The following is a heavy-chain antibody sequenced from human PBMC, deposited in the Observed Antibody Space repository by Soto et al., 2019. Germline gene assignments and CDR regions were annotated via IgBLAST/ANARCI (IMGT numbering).Heavy chain of an antibody. J-gene: IGHJ4*02. Sequence: ASVKVSCKASGYTFTSYYMHWVRQAPGQGLEWMGIINPSGGSTSYAQKFQGRVTMTRDTSTSTVYMELSSLRSEDTAVYYCALYYYDSSGYYYFDYWGQGTLVTVSS. V-gene: IGHV1-46*01. CDR2: INPSGGST. CDR1: GYTFTSYY. D-gene: IGHD3-22*01. CDR3: ALYYYDSSGYYYFDY.